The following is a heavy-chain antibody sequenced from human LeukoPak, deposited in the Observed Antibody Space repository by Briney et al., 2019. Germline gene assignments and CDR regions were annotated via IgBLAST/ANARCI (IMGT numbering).Heavy chain of an antibody. J-gene: IGHJ4*02. V-gene: IGHV7-4-1*02. CDR3: ARGQWLVRGADY. CDR1: GYTFTTCA. Sequence: ASVKVSCKASGYTFTTCAMNWVRQAPGQGLEWMGWINTNTGNPTYAQGFTGRFVFSLDTPVSTAYLQISSLKAEDTAVYYCARGQWLVRGADYWGQGTLVTVSS. D-gene: IGHD6-19*01. CDR2: INTNTGNP.